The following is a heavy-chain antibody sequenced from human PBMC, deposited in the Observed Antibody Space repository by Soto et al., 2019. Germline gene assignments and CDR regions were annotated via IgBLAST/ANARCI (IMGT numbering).Heavy chain of an antibody. J-gene: IGHJ4*02. CDR2: INAGNGNT. V-gene: IGHV1-3*01. Sequence: QVQLVQSGAEVKKPGASVKVSCKASGYTFTDYALHWVRQAPGQRLEYMGWINAGNGNTEYSQNFQGQVTITRDTSATTAYMELRSLTSEDTAVYYCARGAPPNYWGQGTLVTVSS. CDR1: GYTFTDYA. CDR3: ARGAPPNY.